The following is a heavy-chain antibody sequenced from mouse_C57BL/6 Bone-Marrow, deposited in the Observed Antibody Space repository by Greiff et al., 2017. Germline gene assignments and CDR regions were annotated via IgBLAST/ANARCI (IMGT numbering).Heavy chain of an antibody. CDR2: MHPNGGSP. CDR1: GYTFTNYW. J-gene: IGHJ4*01. Sequence: QVQLQQPGAELVKPGASVKLSCKASGYTFTNYWMHWVKQRPGQGLEWIGMMHPNGGSPDYNEKFKSEATLSVDKSSRTAYMELSSLTSEDSAVYYGARSDANDNYTRYFWGQETSGTASS. D-gene: IGHD2-12*01. V-gene: IGHV1-64*01. CDR3: ARSDANDNYTRYF.